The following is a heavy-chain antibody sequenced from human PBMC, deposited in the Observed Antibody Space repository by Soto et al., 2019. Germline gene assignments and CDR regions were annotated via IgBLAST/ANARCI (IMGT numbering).Heavy chain of an antibody. J-gene: IGHJ5*02. V-gene: IGHV4-34*01. CDR3: ARGIPYCSGGSCYSGWFDP. CDR1: GGSFSGYY. Sequence: QVQLQQWGAGLLKPSETLSLTCAVYGGSFSGYYWSWIRQPPGKGLEWIGEINHSGSTNYNPSLKSRVTISVDTSKNQFSLKLSSVTAADTAVYYCARGIPYCSGGSCYSGWFDPWGQGTLVTVSS. D-gene: IGHD2-15*01. CDR2: INHSGST.